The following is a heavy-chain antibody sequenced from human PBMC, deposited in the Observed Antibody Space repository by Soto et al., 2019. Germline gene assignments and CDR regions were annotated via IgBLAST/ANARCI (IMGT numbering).Heavy chain of an antibody. V-gene: IGHV3-33*01. CDR2: IWYHGIDK. CDR1: GFTFSRQA. D-gene: IGHD2-15*01. CDR3: ATGFLGLRTGGNCPLDS. J-gene: IGHJ4*02. Sequence: PGGSLRLSCAASGFTFSRQAMHWVRQAPGRGLEWVAVIWYHGIDKYYADSVKGRFTISRDNSKNTVYLQVNSLRGKDTAVYYCATGFLGLRTGGNCPLDSWGQGTLVTVSS.